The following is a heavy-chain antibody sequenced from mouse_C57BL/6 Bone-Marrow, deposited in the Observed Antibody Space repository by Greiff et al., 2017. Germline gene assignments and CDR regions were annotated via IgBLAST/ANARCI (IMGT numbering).Heavy chain of an antibody. J-gene: IGHJ2*01. CDR3: AYYYYGSRSLFDY. D-gene: IGHD1-1*01. Sequence: VQLQQSGPELVKPGASVKISCKASGYTFTDYYMNWVKQSHGKSLEWIGDINPNNGGTSYNQKFKGKATLTVDKSSSTAYMELRSLTSEDSAVYYCAYYYYGSRSLFDYWGQGTTLTVSS. CDR1: GYTFTDYY. V-gene: IGHV1-26*01. CDR2: INPNNGGT.